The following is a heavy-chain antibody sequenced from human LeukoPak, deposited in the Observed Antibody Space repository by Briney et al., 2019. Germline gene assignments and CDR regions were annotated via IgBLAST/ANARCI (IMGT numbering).Heavy chain of an antibody. CDR1: GFIFYDYA. CDR3: AKDQWSGDLGAFDI. V-gene: IGHV3-9*01. CDR2: ISWNSGSI. D-gene: IGHD7-27*01. Sequence: GGSLRLSCAASGFIFYDYAMHWVRQAPGKGLEWVSGISWNSGSIGYADSVKGRFTISRDNAKNSLYLQMNSLRAEDTALYYCAKDQWSGDLGAFDIWGQGTMVTVSS. J-gene: IGHJ3*02.